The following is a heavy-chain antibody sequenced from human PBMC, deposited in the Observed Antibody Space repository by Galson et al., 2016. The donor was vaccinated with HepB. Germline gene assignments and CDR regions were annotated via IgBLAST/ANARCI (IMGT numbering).Heavy chain of an antibody. CDR2: IDYNGVA. Sequence: LSLTCAVYGGPFSGNYWSWIRQPPGRGLEWIGEIDYNGVATYNPSLKSRVTISVDTSKNQFSLKLTSVTAADTAVYFCARGRSEPSLYDSSGYYHIPLGDWFDPWGQGTLVTVAS. D-gene: IGHD3-22*01. V-gene: IGHV4-34*09. CDR3: ARGRSEPSLYDSSGYYHIPLGDWFDP. CDR1: GGPFSGNY. J-gene: IGHJ5*02.